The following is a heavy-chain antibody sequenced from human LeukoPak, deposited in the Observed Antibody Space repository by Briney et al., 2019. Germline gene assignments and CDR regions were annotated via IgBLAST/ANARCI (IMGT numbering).Heavy chain of an antibody. V-gene: IGHV3-23*01. CDR2: ISVASNT. J-gene: IGHJ4*02. CDR1: GLAFSSYA. D-gene: IGHD3-3*01. CDR3: ADYGVSGVRNNFY. Sequence: GGSLRLSCAASGLAFSSYAMSWVRHAAWKRLECVSTISVASNTFYPDFVKGRFTISRDNSRNTVYLQMTSLRADDTAVYYCADYGVSGVRNNFYWGQGTLVTVSS.